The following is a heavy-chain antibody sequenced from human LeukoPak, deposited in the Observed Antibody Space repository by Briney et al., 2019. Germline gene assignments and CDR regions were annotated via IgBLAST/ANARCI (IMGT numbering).Heavy chain of an antibody. D-gene: IGHD3-3*01. CDR2: INESGST. J-gene: IGHJ5*02. CDR3: ARHQTRDFWSGYHGDNWFDP. V-gene: IGHV4-34*01. Sequence: SETLSLTCAVYGGSFSAFYWSWIRQPPGKGLEWIGEINESGSTYYNPSLKSRVTISVDTSKNQFSLKLSSVTAADTAVYYCARHQTRDFWSGYHGDNWFDPWGRGTLVTVSS. CDR1: GGSFSAFY.